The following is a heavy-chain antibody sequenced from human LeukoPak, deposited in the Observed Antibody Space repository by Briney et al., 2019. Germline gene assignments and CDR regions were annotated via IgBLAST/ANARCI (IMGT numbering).Heavy chain of an antibody. CDR3: ARDWGYYYDSSGYSGDY. Sequence: ASVKVSCKASGGTFSSYAISWVRQAPGQGLEWMGGIIPIFGTANYAQKFRGRVTITADKSTSTAYMELSSLRSEDTAVYYCARDWGYYYDSSGYSGDYWGQGTLVTVSS. V-gene: IGHV1-69*06. CDR2: IIPIFGTA. D-gene: IGHD3-22*01. CDR1: GGTFSSYA. J-gene: IGHJ4*02.